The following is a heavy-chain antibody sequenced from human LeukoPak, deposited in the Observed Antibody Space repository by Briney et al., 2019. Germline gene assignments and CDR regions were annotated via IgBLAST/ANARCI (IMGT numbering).Heavy chain of an antibody. V-gene: IGHV7-4-1*02. CDR1: GYTFTSYA. J-gene: IGHJ6*02. D-gene: IGHD2-2*02. CDR3: ARDSYCSSTSCYTLDYYYYYGMDV. CDR2: INTNTGNP. Sequence: ASGKVCCKAAGYTFTSYAMNWVRQAPGQGLEWMGWINTNTGNPTYAQGFTGRFVFSLDTSVSTAYLQISSLKAEDTAVYYCARDSYCSSTSCYTLDYYYYYGMDVWGQGTTVTVSS.